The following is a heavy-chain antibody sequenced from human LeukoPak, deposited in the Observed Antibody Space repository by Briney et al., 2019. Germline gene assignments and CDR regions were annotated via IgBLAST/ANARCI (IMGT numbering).Heavy chain of an antibody. CDR1: GFTVSSNY. CDR2: IYSGGST. V-gene: IGHV3-66*01. Sequence: PGGSLRLSCAASGFTVSSNYMSWVRQAPGKGLEWVSVIYSGGSTYYADSVKGRFTISRDNSKNTLYLQMNGLRAEDTAVYYCAREGRYFDWLLYDYWGQGTLVTVSS. J-gene: IGHJ4*02. D-gene: IGHD3-9*01. CDR3: AREGRYFDWLLYDY.